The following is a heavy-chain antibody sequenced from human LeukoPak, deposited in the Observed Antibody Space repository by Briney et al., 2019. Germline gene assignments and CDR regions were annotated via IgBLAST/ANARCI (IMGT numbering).Heavy chain of an antibody. CDR2: IYYSGST. CDR1: GGSISSYY. CDR3: ASGYSYGYYYYMDV. Sequence: SETLSLTCTVSGGSISSYYWSWIRQPPGRGLEWIGYIYYSGSTNYNPSLKSRVTMSVDTSKNQFSLKLSSVTAADTAVYYCASGYSYGYYYYMDVWGKGTTVTVSS. V-gene: IGHV4-59*01. D-gene: IGHD5-18*01. J-gene: IGHJ6*03.